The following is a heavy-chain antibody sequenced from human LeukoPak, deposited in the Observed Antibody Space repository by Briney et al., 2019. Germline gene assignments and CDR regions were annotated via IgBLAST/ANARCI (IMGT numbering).Heavy chain of an antibody. V-gene: IGHV4-59*01. CDR1: GGSISSYY. CDR3: ARETDDYFDY. Sequence: SETLSLTCTVSGGSISSYYWSWIWQPPGKGLEWIGYIYYSGSTNYNPSLKSRVTISVDTSKNQFSLKLSSVTAADTAVYYCARETDDYFDYWGQGTLVTVSS. J-gene: IGHJ4*02. CDR2: IYYSGST.